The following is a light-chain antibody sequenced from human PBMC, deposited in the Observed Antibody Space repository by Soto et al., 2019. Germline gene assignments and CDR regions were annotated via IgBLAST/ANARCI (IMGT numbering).Light chain of an antibody. J-gene: IGKJ5*01. CDR3: QQYASLPIA. Sequence: DIVMTQTPLSLSVTPGQPASISCKSSQSLLHSDGKTYFYWYLQKPGQPPQLLIYDASNLDTGVPSRFTGSGSGTDFTFTITSLQSDDVATYYCQQYASLPIAFGQGTRLEIK. CDR1: QSLLHSDGKTY. CDR2: DAS. V-gene: IGKV2D-29*01.